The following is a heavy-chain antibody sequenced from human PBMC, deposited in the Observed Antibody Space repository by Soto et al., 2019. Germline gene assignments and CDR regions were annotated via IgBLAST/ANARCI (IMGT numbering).Heavy chain of an antibody. CDR2: ITGDSTVI. D-gene: IGHD1-26*01. Sequence: PGGSLRLSCAASGFTFSDYAMNWVRQAPGKGLEWLSFITGDSTVIYYADFVKGRITISRDNARNSLYLQMNSPREEDTAVYYCARDRVGGAFDIWGQGTVVTVSS. J-gene: IGHJ3*02. V-gene: IGHV3-48*02. CDR1: GFTFSDYA. CDR3: ARDRVGGAFDI.